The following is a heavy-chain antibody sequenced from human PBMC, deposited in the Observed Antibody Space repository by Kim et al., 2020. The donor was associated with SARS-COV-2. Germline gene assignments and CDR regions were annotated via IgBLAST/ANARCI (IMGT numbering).Heavy chain of an antibody. V-gene: IGHV3-30*01. Sequence: AVKGRLTISRDKSKNTLYLQMKSLRAEDTAVYYCARGGFAEVEYYYFAMDVWGQGTTVSVSS. D-gene: IGHD3-10*01. J-gene: IGHJ6*02. CDR3: ARGGFAEVEYYYFAMDV.